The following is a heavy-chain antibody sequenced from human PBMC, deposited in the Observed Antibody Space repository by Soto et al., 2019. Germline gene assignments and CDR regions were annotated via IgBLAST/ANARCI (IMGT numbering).Heavy chain of an antibody. CDR3: ARVPVVGRVVARLVYFDY. V-gene: IGHV1-18*01. CDR2: ISAYNGNT. Sequence: QVQLVQSGAEVKKPGASVKVSCKASGYTFTSYGISWVRQAPGQGLEWMGWISAYNGNTNYAQKLQGRLTMTTDTSTSTAYMALRSLRSDDTAVYYCARVPVVGRVVARLVYFDYWGQGTLVTVSS. CDR1: GYTFTSYG. D-gene: IGHD5-12*01. J-gene: IGHJ4*02.